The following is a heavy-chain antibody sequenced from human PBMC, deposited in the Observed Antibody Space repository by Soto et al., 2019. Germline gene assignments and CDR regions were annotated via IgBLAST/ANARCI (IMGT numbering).Heavy chain of an antibody. CDR2: IYYSGST. Sequence: SETLSLTCTVSGGSISSSSYYWGWIRQPPGKGLEWIGSIYYSGSTYYNPSLKSRVTISVDTSKNQFSLKLSSVTAADTAVYYCARRYDFWSGYGPGQKSYYYYYGMDVWGQGTTVTVSS. CDR1: GGSISSSSYY. V-gene: IGHV4-39*01. D-gene: IGHD3-3*01. CDR3: ARRYDFWSGYGPGQKSYYYYYGMDV. J-gene: IGHJ6*02.